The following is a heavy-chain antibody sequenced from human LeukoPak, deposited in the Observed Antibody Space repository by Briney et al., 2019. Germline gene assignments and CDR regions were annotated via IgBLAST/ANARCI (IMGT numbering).Heavy chain of an antibody. V-gene: IGHV1-46*01. CDR1: GYTFTSYY. CDR2: INPSGGST. J-gene: IGHJ4*02. CDR3: ARGLRDFYDCSGYYYYFDY. D-gene: IGHD3-22*01. Sequence: ASVKVSCKASGYTFTSYYMHWVRQAPGQGLEWMGIINPSGGSTSYAQKFQGRVTMTRYMSTSTVYMELSNLRSEDTAGYYCARGLRDFYDCSGYYYYFDYWGQGTLVSVSS.